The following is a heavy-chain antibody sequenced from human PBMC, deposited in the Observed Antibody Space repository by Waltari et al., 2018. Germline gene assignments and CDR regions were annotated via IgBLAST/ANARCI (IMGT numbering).Heavy chain of an antibody. CDR1: GYTFTGYY. D-gene: IGHD3-9*01. Sequence: QVQLVQSGAEVKKPGASVKVSCKASGYTFTGYYMHWVRQAPGQGLEWINPSSGGTNNAQKFQGRVTMTRDTSISTAYMELGRLRSDDTAVYYCARATTDDDILTGNTYYYGMDVWGQGTTVTVSS. CDR2: INPSSGGT. J-gene: IGHJ6*02. V-gene: IGHV1-2*02. CDR3: ARATTDDDILTGNTYYYGMDV.